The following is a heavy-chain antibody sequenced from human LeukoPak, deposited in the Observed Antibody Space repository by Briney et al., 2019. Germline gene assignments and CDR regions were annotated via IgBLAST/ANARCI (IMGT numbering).Heavy chain of an antibody. CDR1: GGSISSGSYY. V-gene: IGHV4-61*02. CDR2: IYTSGST. J-gene: IGHJ4*02. Sequence: SETLSLTCTVSGGSISSGSYYWSWIRQPAGKGLEWIGRIYTSGSTNYNPSLKSRVTISVDTSKNQFSLKLSSVTAADTAVYYCASYGEYYYDSSGYFRLLDYWGQGTLVTVSS. CDR3: ASYGEYYYDSSGYFRLLDY. D-gene: IGHD3-22*01.